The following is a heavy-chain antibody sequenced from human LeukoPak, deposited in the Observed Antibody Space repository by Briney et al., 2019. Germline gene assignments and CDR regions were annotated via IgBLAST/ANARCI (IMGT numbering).Heavy chain of an antibody. CDR2: IKQDGSEK. D-gene: IGHD4/OR15-4a*01. V-gene: IGHV3-7*01. J-gene: IGHJ4*02. CDR1: GFTFSSYW. Sequence: GGSLRLSCAASGFTFSSYWMSWVRQAPGKGLEWVANIKQDGSEKYYVDSVKGRFTVSRDNANNLLYLQMNSLRAEDTAVYYCARDVDYANPRHDYWGQGTLVTVSS. CDR3: ARDVDYANPRHDY.